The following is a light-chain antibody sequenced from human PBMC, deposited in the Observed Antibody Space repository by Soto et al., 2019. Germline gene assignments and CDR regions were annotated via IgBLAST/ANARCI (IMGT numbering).Light chain of an antibody. CDR1: SSDVGGYNY. CDR2: DVS. CDR3: SSYTRSRTRV. J-gene: IGLJ1*01. V-gene: IGLV2-14*01. Sequence: QSLLTQPAPVSGSPGQSITISCPGTSSDVGGYNYVSWYQQHPGKAPQLMIYDVSNRPSGASNRFSGSKSGNTASLTFSGLQAEDEADYYCSSYTRSRTRVFETGTKLTAL.